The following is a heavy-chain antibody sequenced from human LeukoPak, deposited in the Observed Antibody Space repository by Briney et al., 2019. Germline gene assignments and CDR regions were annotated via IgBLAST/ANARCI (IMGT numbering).Heavy chain of an antibody. Sequence: PSETLSLTCTVSGGSIGSYYWSWIRQSPGKGLEWIGYIYYSGSTNYNPSLKSRVTISVDTSQNQFSLKLNSVTAADTAVYYCARAPDDTSGYYPLDYWGQGTLVTVSS. D-gene: IGHD3-22*01. J-gene: IGHJ4*02. CDR3: ARAPDDTSGYYPLDY. CDR2: IYYSGST. V-gene: IGHV4-59*01. CDR1: GGSIGSYY.